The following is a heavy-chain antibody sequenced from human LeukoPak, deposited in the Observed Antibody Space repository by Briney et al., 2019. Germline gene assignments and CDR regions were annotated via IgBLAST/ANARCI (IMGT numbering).Heavy chain of an antibody. CDR1: GFTFSSYA. J-gene: IGHJ4*02. D-gene: IGHD3-3*01. V-gene: IGHV3-23*01. CDR2: ISGSGGST. Sequence: GGSLRLSCAASGFTFSSYAMSWVRQAPGKGLEWVSAISGSGGSTYYADSVKGRFTISRDNSKNTLYLQMNSLRAEDTAVYYCAKDGGFGFGVGKDYWGQGTLVTVSS. CDR3: AKDGGFGFGVGKDY.